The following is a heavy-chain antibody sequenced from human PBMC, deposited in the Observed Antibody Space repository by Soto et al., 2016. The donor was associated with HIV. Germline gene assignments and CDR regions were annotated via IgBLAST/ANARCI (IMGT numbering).Heavy chain of an antibody. CDR3: AFLSDSGYEHGGDY. CDR2: MNPSGGHT. D-gene: IGHD5-12*01. V-gene: IGHV1-46*01. Sequence: QVQLVQSGAEVKKPGASVTISCKASGYTFISYSIHWVRQAPGQGLEWLGIMNPSGGHTTLAQKFQGRITMTSDTSTNTAYMELRSLRSEDMAVYYCAFLSDSGYEHGGDYWGQGTLVTVSS. CDR1: GYTFISYS. J-gene: IGHJ4*02.